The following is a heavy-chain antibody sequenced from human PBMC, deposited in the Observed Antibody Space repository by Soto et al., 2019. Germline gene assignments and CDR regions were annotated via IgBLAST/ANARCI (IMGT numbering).Heavy chain of an antibody. V-gene: IGHV3-30-3*01. CDR2: ISYDGARK. Sequence: QVQLVESGGGVVQPGRSLRLSCAASGFTFGIYAMHWVRQAPGKGLEWVAVISYDGARKAYANSVKGRFTISRDTSKNTLYLQMNSLRVEDTAAYYCSRGDREDTAVVIGARPGEYGMDVWGRGTTVTVSS. J-gene: IGHJ6*02. CDR3: SRGDREDTAVVIGARPGEYGMDV. CDR1: GFTFGIYA. D-gene: IGHD2-15*01.